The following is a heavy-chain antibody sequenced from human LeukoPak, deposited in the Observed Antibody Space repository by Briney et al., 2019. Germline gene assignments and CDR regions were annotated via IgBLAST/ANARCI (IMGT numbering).Heavy chain of an antibody. CDR2: MNPNSGNT. V-gene: IGHV1-8*01. D-gene: IGHD6-13*01. CDR3: ARGVAAAGTDNYYYYYYYMDV. CDR1: GYTFTSYD. J-gene: IGHJ6*03. Sequence: ASVTVSCKASGYTFTSYDINWVRQATGQGLEWMGWMNPNSGNTGYAQKFQGRVTMTRNTSISTAYMELSSLRSEDTAGYYCARGVAAAGTDNYYYYYYYMDVWGKGTTVTVSS.